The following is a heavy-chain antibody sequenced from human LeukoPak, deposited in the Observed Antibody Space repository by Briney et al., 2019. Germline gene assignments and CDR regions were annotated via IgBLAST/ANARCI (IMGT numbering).Heavy chain of an antibody. J-gene: IGHJ4*02. CDR3: ARGRSGSAEDGDYGTHSDH. D-gene: IGHD4-17*01. Sequence: PGGSLRLSCAGSGFTFSDYYMSWIRQAPGKGLEWVSYISSSRSYTNYADSVKGRFTFSRDNAKNSLYLQMNSLRAEDTAVYYCARGRSGSAEDGDYGTHSDHWGQGTLVTVSS. V-gene: IGHV3-11*05. CDR2: ISSSRSYT. CDR1: GFTFSDYY.